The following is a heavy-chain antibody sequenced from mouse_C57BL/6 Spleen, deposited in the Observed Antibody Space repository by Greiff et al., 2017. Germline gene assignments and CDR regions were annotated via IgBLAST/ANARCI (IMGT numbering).Heavy chain of an antibody. CDR1: GYTFTSYW. CDR3: ARSLYGSSSGY. V-gene: IGHV1-69*01. CDR2: IDPSDSYT. Sequence: QVQLQQSGAELVMPGASVKLSCKASGYTFTSYWMHWVKQRPGQGLEWIGEIDPSDSYTNYNQKFKGKSTLTVDKSSSTAYMQLSSLTSEDSAVYYCARSLYGSSSGYWGQGTTLTVSS. D-gene: IGHD1-1*01. J-gene: IGHJ2*01.